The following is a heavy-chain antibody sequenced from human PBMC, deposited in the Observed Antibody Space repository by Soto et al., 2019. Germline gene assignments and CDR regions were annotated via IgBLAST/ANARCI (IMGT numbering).Heavy chain of an antibody. J-gene: IGHJ6*03. CDR2: ISSSSSTI. CDR3: ARDGLAAAGNYYYYMDA. V-gene: IGHV3-48*01. Sequence: PGGSLRLSCAASGFTFSSYSMNWVRQAPGKGLEWVSYISSSSSTIYYADSVKGRFTISRDNAKNSLYLQMNSLRAEDTAVYYCARDGLAAAGNYYYYMDAWGKGTTVTVSS. D-gene: IGHD6-13*01. CDR1: GFTFSSYS.